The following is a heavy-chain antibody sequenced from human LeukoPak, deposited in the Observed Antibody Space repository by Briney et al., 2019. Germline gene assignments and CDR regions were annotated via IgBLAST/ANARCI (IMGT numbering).Heavy chain of an antibody. CDR2: INHSGST. CDR3: ARGRVDY. J-gene: IGHJ4*02. CDR1: GGSFSGYY. V-gene: IGHV4-34*01. Sequence: SETLSLTCAVYGGSFSGYYWNWIRQPPGKGLEWIGEINHSGSTNYNPSLKSRVTISVDTSKNQFSLKLSSVTAADTAVYYCARGRVDYWGQGTLVTVSS.